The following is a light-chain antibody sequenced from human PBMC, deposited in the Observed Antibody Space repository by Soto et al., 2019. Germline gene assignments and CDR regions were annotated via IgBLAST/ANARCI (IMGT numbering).Light chain of an antibody. Sequence: DIQMTQSPSSLSASVGDRVTITCRASQSISSYLNWYQQKPGKAPKLLIYAASSLQSGVPSRFSGSESGTDFSLTIGSLQPEDVATYYCQQIYSTLLTFGGGTKVEIK. V-gene: IGKV1-39*01. CDR1: QSISSY. CDR2: AAS. CDR3: QQIYSTLLT. J-gene: IGKJ4*01.